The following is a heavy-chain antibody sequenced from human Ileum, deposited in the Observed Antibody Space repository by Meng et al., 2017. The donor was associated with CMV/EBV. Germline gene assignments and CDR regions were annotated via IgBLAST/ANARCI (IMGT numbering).Heavy chain of an antibody. Sequence: VLPVEAGGGLVQPGGSRRLSCAVSGFTFSSYWMHWVRQVPGKGLVWVSRINTDGSITNYADSVRGRFTISRDNAKNTLYVQMNSLRDEDTAVYYCTRGSSGWFGIDYWGQGTLVTVSS. V-gene: IGHV3-74*01. CDR1: GFTFSSYW. CDR2: INTDGSIT. J-gene: IGHJ4*02. D-gene: IGHD6-19*01. CDR3: TRGSSGWFGIDY.